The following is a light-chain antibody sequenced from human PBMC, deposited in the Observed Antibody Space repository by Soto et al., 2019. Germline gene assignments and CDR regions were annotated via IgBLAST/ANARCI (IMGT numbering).Light chain of an antibody. CDR1: QYINTR. Sequence: EILLTQSPATLSSFPDNRVTLSCSASQYINTRLAWYQHRPGQAPRLLIYPAALRAAGIPARFSASGSGTDFTLTISDVQPEDFALYYCHQRQSWPRTFGQGTKVDIK. CDR2: PAA. J-gene: IGKJ1*01. CDR3: HQRQSWPRT. V-gene: IGKV3-11*01.